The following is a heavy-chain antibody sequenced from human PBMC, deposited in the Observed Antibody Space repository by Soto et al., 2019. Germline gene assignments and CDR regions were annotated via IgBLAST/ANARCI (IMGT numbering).Heavy chain of an antibody. CDR2: IYYSGST. Sequence: PSETLSLTCTVSGGSISSYYWSWIRQPPGKGLEWIGYIYYSGSTNYNPSLKSRVTISVDTSKNQFSLKLSSVTAADTAVYYCAREGDSRGGWYANWFDPWGQGTLVTVS. J-gene: IGHJ5*02. CDR3: AREGDSRGGWYANWFDP. CDR1: GGSISSYY. V-gene: IGHV4-59*01. D-gene: IGHD6-19*01.